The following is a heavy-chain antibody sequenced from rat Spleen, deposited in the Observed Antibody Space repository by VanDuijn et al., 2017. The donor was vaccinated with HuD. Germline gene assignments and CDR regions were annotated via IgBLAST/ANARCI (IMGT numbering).Heavy chain of an antibody. J-gene: IGHJ3*01. V-gene: IGHV5S13*01. Sequence: EVRLVESGGALVQPGRPLKISCTDSKLNFSDYDMAWVRQTPAKGLEWIASISTAGTNTYYRDSVKGRFTNSRDDAKNTQYLQMDSLRSEDTATYYCARHGGLRNWFAHWGQGTLVTVSS. CDR3: ARHGGLRNWFAH. CDR2: ISTAGTNT. CDR1: KLNFSDYD. D-gene: IGHD1-11*01.